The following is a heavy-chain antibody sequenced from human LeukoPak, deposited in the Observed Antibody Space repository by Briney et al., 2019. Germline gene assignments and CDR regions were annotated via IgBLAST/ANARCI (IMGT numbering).Heavy chain of an antibody. D-gene: IGHD2-15*01. V-gene: IGHV3-30*18. Sequence: GGSLRLSCAASGFTFSSYGMHWVRQAPGKGLEWVAVISYDGGNKYYADSVKGRFTISRDNSKNTLYLQMNSLRAEDTAVYYCAKDLAAATSHWGQGTLVTVSS. CDR3: AKDLAAATSH. CDR1: GFTFSSYG. CDR2: ISYDGGNK. J-gene: IGHJ4*02.